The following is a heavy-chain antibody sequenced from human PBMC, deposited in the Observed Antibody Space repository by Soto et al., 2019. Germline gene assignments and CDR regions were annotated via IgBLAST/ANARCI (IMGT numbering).Heavy chain of an antibody. CDR3: ARFSPPRGYYAY. Sequence: QVQLVQSGAEVKKPGSSVKVSCMASGGTFNTFAISWVRQAPGQGLECMGGIIPMFRTAHYAQKFQGRVTITADESTRTVYMELSSLRSEDTAVYYCARFSPPRGYYAYWGQGTLVTVSS. CDR2: IIPMFRTA. J-gene: IGHJ4*02. CDR1: GGTFNTFA. D-gene: IGHD3-22*01. V-gene: IGHV1-69*01.